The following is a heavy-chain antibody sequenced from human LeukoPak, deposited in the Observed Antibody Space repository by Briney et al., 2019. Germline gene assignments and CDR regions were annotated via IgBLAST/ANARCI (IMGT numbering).Heavy chain of an antibody. CDR1: GGSFSSYY. CDR3: ARLPRWELPWFDP. D-gene: IGHD1-26*01. Sequence: SETLSLTCTVSGGSFSSYYWSWIRQPPGKGLEWIGYIYTSGSTNYNPSLKSRVTISVDTSKNQFSLKLSSVTAADTAVYYCARLPRWELPWFDPWGQGTLVTVSS. V-gene: IGHV4-4*09. J-gene: IGHJ5*02. CDR2: IYTSGST.